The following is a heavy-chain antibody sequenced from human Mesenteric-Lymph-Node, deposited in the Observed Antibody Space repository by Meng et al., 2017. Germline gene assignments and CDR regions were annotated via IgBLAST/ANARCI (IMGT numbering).Heavy chain of an antibody. Sequence: VQLVQSGSELKNPGASVKVSCKASGYSFTTYAMNWVRQAPGQGLEWMGWINTDTRKPTYAQGFTGRFVFSLDTSVSTAYVEISSLKTEDTAVYYCARGKGLCSGGACSFDIWGQGTLVTVSS. CDR3: ARGKGLCSGGACSFDI. D-gene: IGHD2-15*01. CDR2: INTDTRKP. J-gene: IGHJ4*02. CDR1: GYSFTTYA. V-gene: IGHV7-4-1*02.